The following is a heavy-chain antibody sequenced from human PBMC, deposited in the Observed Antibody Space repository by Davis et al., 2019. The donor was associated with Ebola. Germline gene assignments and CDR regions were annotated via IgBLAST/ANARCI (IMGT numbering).Heavy chain of an antibody. CDR2: IWYDGSNT. Sequence: GESLKISCAASGFTFSSYGMHWVRQAPGKGLEWVAVIWYDGSNTYYADSVKGRFTISRDNSTNTLYLQMNSLRAEDTAVYYCARDLGYCSGGSCYSSSSFDYWGQGTLVTVSS. D-gene: IGHD2-15*01. CDR1: GFTFSSYG. CDR3: ARDLGYCSGGSCYSSSSFDY. J-gene: IGHJ4*02. V-gene: IGHV3-33*08.